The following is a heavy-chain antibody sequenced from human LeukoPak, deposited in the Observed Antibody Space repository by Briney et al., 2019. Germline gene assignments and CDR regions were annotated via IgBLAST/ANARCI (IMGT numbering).Heavy chain of an antibody. CDR2: ISSSSSYI. V-gene: IGHV3-21*01. J-gene: IGHJ4*02. CDR1: GFTFSSYS. CDR3: EGDWELLGRGEDY. Sequence: GGSLRLSCAASGFTFSSYSMNWVRQAPGKGLEWVSSISSSSSYIYYADSVKGRFTISRDNAKNSLYLQMNSLRAEDTAVYYCEGDWELLGRGEDYWGQGTLVTVSS. D-gene: IGHD1-26*01.